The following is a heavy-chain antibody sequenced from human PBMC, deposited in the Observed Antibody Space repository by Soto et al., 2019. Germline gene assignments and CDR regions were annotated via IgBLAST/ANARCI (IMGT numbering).Heavy chain of an antibody. CDR2: ISAYNGNT. Sequence: QVQLVQSGAEVKKPGASVKVSCKSSGYTFTSYGISWVRQAPGQGLERMGWISAYNGNTNYAQKLQGRVTMTTDTSASTAYMELRSLRSDDTAVYYCAIDVMTTVVKDYYYGMDVWGQGTTVTVSS. J-gene: IGHJ6*02. CDR3: AIDVMTTVVKDYYYGMDV. V-gene: IGHV1-18*04. D-gene: IGHD4-17*01. CDR1: GYTFTSYG.